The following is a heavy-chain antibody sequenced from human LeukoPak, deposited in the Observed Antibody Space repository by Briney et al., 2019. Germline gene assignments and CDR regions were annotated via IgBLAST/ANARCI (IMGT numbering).Heavy chain of an antibody. J-gene: IGHJ4*02. V-gene: IGHV1-2*02. D-gene: IGHD2-2*01. CDR3: ARGGEVCSSTSCYRGHEY. CDR2: INTDTGGT. CDR1: GYSFTGYN. Sequence: ASVKVSCKASGYSFTGYNMHWVRQAPGQGLEWMGWINTDTGGTSYAQRFQGRVTMTRDTSISTGYMELRRLTSDDTAVYYCARGGEVCSSTSCYRGHEYWGQGTLVTVSS.